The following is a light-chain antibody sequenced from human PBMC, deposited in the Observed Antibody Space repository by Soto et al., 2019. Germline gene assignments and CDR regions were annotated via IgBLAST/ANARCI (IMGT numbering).Light chain of an antibody. Sequence: DIQMTQSPSSLSASVGDRVTITCRASQSINRYLNWYQQKPGKAPKLLIYAASTLQSGVPSRFSGSGSGTDLTLTISDLQPEDFATYYCQQSYSMPCTFGQGTKVEIK. V-gene: IGKV1-39*01. CDR2: AAS. CDR1: QSINRY. CDR3: QQSYSMPCT. J-gene: IGKJ1*01.